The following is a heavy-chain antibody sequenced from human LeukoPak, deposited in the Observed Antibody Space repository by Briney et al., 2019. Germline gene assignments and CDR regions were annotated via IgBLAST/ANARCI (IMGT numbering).Heavy chain of an antibody. Sequence: PSEALSLTCTVSGGSISSGSYYWGWIRQPPGKGLEWIGNIYYRGSTYYNPSLESRVTISVDTSKNRFSLKLRSVTAADTALYYCARGNYDILTGDRKDFDYWGQGTLVTVSS. J-gene: IGHJ4*02. CDR3: ARGNYDILTGDRKDFDY. V-gene: IGHV4-39*01. CDR2: IYYRGST. CDR1: GGSISSGSYY. D-gene: IGHD3-9*01.